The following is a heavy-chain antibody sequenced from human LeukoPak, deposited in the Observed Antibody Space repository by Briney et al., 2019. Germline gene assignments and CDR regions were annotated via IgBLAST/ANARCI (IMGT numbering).Heavy chain of an antibody. J-gene: IGHJ3*02. Sequence: GGSLRLSCAASGFTFSSYAMHWVRQAPGKGLEYVSAISSNGGSTYYANSVKGRFTISRDNSKNTLYLQMGSLRAEDMAVYYCARPLRGDAFDIWGQGTVVTVSS. V-gene: IGHV3-64*01. CDR1: GFTFSSYA. CDR3: ARPLRGDAFDI. CDR2: ISSNGGST. D-gene: IGHD4-17*01.